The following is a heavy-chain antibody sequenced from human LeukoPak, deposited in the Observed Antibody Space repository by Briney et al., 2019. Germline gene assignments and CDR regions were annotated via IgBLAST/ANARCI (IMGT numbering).Heavy chain of an antibody. CDR1: GFTFSDYE. D-gene: IGHD1-14*01. J-gene: IGHJ5*01. Sequence: GGSLRLSCAASGFTFSDYEMHWIRQAPGKGLEWVSYITKTGASIYYAPSVRGRFTISSDTAENSLYLQMNSLRAEDTAVYYCARDETNGFDSWGQGTLVTVSS. CDR2: ITKTGASI. V-gene: IGHV3-48*03. CDR3: ARDETNGFDS.